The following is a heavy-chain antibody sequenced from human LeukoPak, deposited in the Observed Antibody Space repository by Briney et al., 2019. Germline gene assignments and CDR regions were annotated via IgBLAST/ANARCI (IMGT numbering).Heavy chain of an antibody. CDR1: GGSISSGGYY. CDR3: ASYYVSGSSRFDY. V-gene: IGHV4-31*03. J-gene: IGHJ4*02. D-gene: IGHD3-10*01. CDR2: IYYSGST. Sequence: SETLSLTCTVSGGSISSGGYYWSWIRQHPGKGLEWIGYIYYSGSTYYNPSLKSRVTISVDTSKNQFSLKLSSVTASDTAVYYCASYYVSGSSRFDYWGQGTLVTVSS.